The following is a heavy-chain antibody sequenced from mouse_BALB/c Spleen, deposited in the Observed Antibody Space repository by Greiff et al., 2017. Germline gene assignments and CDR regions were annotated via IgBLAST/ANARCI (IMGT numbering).Heavy chain of an antibody. CDR1: GYTFTSYW. Sequence: DLVKPGASVKLSCKASGYTFTSYWINWIKQRPGQGLEWIGRIAPGSGSTYYNEMFKGKATLTVDTSSSTAYIQLSSLSSEDSAVYFCARDDYYLYYFDYWGQGTTLTVSS. J-gene: IGHJ2*01. V-gene: IGHV1S41*01. CDR2: IAPGSGST. D-gene: IGHD2-3*01. CDR3: ARDDYYLYYFDY.